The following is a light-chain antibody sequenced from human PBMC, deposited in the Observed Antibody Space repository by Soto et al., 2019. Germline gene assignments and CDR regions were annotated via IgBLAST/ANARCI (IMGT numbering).Light chain of an antibody. Sequence: DIQMTQSPSTLSASVGDRVTITCRASQSISSWLAWYQQKPGKAPKLLIYDATSLESGVPSRFSGSGSGTEFTLTISSLQPDDFATYYCQQYNSYLLTFGGGTKVEIK. V-gene: IGKV1-5*01. CDR3: QQYNSYLLT. J-gene: IGKJ4*01. CDR2: DAT. CDR1: QSISSW.